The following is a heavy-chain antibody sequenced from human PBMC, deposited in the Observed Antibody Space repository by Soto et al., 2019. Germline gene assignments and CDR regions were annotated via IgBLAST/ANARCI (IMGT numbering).Heavy chain of an antibody. Sequence: SETLSLTCTVSGGSISSGDYYWSWIRQPPGKGLGWIGYIYYSGSTYYNPSLKSRVTIPVDTSKNQFSLKLSSVTAADTAVYYCAREGRTVTDYFDYWGQGTLVTVSS. CDR1: GGSISSGDYY. CDR3: AREGRTVTDYFDY. CDR2: IYYSGST. V-gene: IGHV4-30-4*01. J-gene: IGHJ4*02. D-gene: IGHD4-17*01.